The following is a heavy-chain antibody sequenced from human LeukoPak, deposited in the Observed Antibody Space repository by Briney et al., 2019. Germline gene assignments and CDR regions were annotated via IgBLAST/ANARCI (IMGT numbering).Heavy chain of an antibody. Sequence: KPSETLSLTCTVSGGSISSYYWSWIRQPPGKGLEWIGYIYYSGSTNYNPSLKSRVTISVDTSKNQFSLKLSSVTAADTAVYYCAREKLAELWFDPWGQGTLVTVSS. CDR1: GGSISSYY. D-gene: IGHD6-6*01. V-gene: IGHV4-59*12. CDR2: IYYSGST. J-gene: IGHJ5*02. CDR3: AREKLAELWFDP.